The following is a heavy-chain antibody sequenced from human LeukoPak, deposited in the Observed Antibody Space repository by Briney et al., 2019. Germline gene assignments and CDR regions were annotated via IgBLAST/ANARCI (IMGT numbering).Heavy chain of an antibody. J-gene: IGHJ4*02. CDR3: ARGGADYGDYVLDY. Sequence: SETLSLTCTVSGGSISSYYWSWIRQPPGKGLEWIGYIYYGGSTNYNPSLKSRVTISVDTSKNQFSLKLSSVTAADTAVYYCARGGADYGDYVLDYWGQGTLVTVSS. CDR1: GGSISSYY. CDR2: IYYGGST. D-gene: IGHD4-17*01. V-gene: IGHV4-59*01.